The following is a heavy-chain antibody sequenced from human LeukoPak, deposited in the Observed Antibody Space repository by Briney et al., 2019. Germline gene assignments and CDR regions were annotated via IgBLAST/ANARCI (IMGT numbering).Heavy chain of an antibody. CDR2: ISYDGSNK. Sequence: GGSLRLSCAASGFTFSSYAMHWVRQAPGKGLEWVAVISYDGSNKYYADSVKGRFTISRDNSKNTLYPQMNSLRAEDTAVYYCARRQGIVVVPAAIPRYYYYYGMDVWGQGTTVTVSS. J-gene: IGHJ6*02. CDR3: ARRQGIVVVPAAIPRYYYYYGMDV. D-gene: IGHD2-2*02. V-gene: IGHV3-30-3*01. CDR1: GFTFSSYA.